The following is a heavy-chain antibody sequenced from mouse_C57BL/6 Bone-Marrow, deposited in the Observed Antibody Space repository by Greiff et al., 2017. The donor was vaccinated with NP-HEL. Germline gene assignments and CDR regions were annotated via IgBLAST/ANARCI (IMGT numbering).Heavy chain of an antibody. V-gene: IGHV5-6*01. CDR3: ARQLTPRNYFDY. J-gene: IGHJ2*01. CDR2: ISSGGSYT. Sequence: EVKLVESGGDLVKPGGSLKLSCAASGFTFSSYGMSWVRQTPDKRLEWVATISSGGSYTYYPDSVKGRFTISRDNAKNTLYLQMSSLKSEDTAMYYCARQLTPRNYFDYWGQGTTLTVSS. CDR1: GFTFSSYG.